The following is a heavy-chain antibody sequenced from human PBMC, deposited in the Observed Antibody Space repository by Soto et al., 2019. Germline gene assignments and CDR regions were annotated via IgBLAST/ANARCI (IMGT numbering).Heavy chain of an antibody. CDR1: GGSISTSNW. CDR3: ASARATIAAAAIFDC. J-gene: IGHJ4*02. V-gene: IGHV4-4*02. Sequence: QVQLQESGPGLVKPSGTLSLTCAVSGGSISTSNWWSWVRQPPGKGLEWIGEVYRTGSTNYNPSLESPLTISVDQSKNQFSLKLTSVTAADTAVYYCASARATIAAAAIFDCWGQGTLVTVSS. CDR2: VYRTGST. D-gene: IGHD6-13*01.